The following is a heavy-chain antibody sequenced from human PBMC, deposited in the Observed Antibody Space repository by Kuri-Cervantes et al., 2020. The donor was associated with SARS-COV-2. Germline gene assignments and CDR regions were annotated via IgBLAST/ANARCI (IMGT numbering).Heavy chain of an antibody. D-gene: IGHD4-17*01. CDR3: AREGGRTTVSTHDTEIDY. CDR1: GFTFSDYS. V-gene: IGHV3-11*04. J-gene: IGHJ4*01. CDR2: ISSNDSAI. Sequence: GGSRRLSCAASGFTFSDYSMGWIRQAPGKGLEWVSYISSNDSAIYYADSVKGRFTISRDNAKNSLYLQMNSLRAEDTAVYYCAREGGRTTVSTHDTEIDYWGQGTRVTVSS.